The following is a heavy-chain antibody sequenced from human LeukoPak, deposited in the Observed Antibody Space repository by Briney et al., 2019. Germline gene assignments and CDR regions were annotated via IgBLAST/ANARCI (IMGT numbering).Heavy chain of an antibody. CDR3: AKETPVVVVRWYFDL. J-gene: IGHJ2*01. CDR2: IKQDGSVK. D-gene: IGHD2-15*01. V-gene: IGHV3-7*01. CDR1: GFTFSSYW. Sequence: GGSLRLSCAASGFTFSSYWMSWVRQVPGKGLEWVANIKQDGSVKYYVDSVKGRFTISRDNAKNSLYLQMNSLRAEDTAVYYCAKETPVVVVRWYFDLRGRGTLVTVSS.